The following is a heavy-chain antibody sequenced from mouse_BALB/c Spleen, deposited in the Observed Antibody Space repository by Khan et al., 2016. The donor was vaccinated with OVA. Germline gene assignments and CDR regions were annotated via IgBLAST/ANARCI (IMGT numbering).Heavy chain of an antibody. CDR1: GISITSGNYR. J-gene: IGHJ1*01. CDR2: IYYSGTV. Sequence: EVQLQESGPGLVKPSQTVSLTCTVTGISITSGNYRWSWLRQFPGNKLEWLGNIYYSGTVTYNPSLTSRTTITRDTSKNQFFLEMNSLTAEDTATYYCARDYGSLYWFFDVWGAGTTVTVSS. V-gene: IGHV3-5*02. D-gene: IGHD1-1*01. CDR3: ARDYGSLYWFFDV.